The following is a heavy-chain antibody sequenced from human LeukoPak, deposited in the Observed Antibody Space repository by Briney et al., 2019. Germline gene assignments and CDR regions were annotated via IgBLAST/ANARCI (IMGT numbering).Heavy chain of an antibody. J-gene: IGHJ5*02. CDR1: GGSISSGGYS. CDR2: IYHSGST. Sequence: PSETLSLTCAVSGGSISSGGYSWRWIRQPPGKGLEWIGYIYHSGSTYYNPSLKSRVTISVDRSKNQFSLKLGSVTAADTAVYYCASGYGSGSYSVNWFDPWGQGTLVTVSS. V-gene: IGHV4-30-2*01. D-gene: IGHD3-10*01. CDR3: ASGYGSGSYSVNWFDP.